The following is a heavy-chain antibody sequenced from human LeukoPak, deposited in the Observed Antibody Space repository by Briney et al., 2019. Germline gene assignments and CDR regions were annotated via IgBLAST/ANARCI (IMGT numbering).Heavy chain of an antibody. CDR3: ARDEFDIVATKSFDY. Sequence: GGSLRLSCAASGFTFSSYEMNWVRQAPGKGLEWVSYISSSGSTIYYADSVKGRFTISRDNAKNSLYLQMNSLRAEDTAVYYCARDEFDIVATKSFDYWGQGTLVTVSS. CDR2: ISSSGSTI. CDR1: GFTFSSYE. D-gene: IGHD5-12*01. V-gene: IGHV3-48*03. J-gene: IGHJ4*02.